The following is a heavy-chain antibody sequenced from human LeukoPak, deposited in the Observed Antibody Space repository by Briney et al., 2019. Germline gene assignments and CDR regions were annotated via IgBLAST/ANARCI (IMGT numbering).Heavy chain of an antibody. D-gene: IGHD2-15*01. Sequence: SETLSLTCTVSGGSISSYYWSWIRQPPGKGLEWMGYIYYRGSTNYNPSLKSRVTISVDTSKNQFSLKLSSVTAADTAVYYCARGYCSGGSCYSSYYYSYMDVWGKGTTVTVSS. CDR3: ARGYCSGGSCYSSYYYSYMDV. J-gene: IGHJ6*03. CDR2: IYYRGST. CDR1: GGSISSYY. V-gene: IGHV4-59*12.